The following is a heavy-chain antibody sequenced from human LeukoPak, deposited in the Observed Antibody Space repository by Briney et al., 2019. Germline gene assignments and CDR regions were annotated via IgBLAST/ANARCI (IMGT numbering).Heavy chain of an antibody. Sequence: GGSLRLSCAASGFALNNYAMHWVRQAPGKGLEWVAVIWYDGSNEYYSDSVKGRFAISRDISKNTLYLQMNSLRAEDTAVYYCARGWYYGMDVWGQGTTITVSS. CDR3: ARGWYYGMDV. CDR1: GFALNNYA. J-gene: IGHJ6*02. D-gene: IGHD5-24*01. V-gene: IGHV3-33*01. CDR2: IWYDGSNE.